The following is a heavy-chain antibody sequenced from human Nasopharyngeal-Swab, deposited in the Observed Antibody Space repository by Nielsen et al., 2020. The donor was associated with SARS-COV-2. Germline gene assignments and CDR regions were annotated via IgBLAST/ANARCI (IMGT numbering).Heavy chain of an antibody. V-gene: IGHV3-74*01. Sequence: ETLSLTCAASGFTFSSYWMHWVRQAPGKGLVWVSRINSDGSSTSYADSVKGRFTISRDNAKNTLYLQMNSLRAEDTAVYYCARLYSSSWYVPDYWGQGTLVTVSS. J-gene: IGHJ4*02. CDR1: GFTFSSYW. D-gene: IGHD6-13*01. CDR2: INSDGSST. CDR3: ARLYSSSWYVPDY.